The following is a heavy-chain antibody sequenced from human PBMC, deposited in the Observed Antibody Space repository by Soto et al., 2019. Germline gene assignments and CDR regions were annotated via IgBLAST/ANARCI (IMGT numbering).Heavy chain of an antibody. CDR2: IYYSGST. V-gene: IGHV4-59*08. D-gene: IGHD3-10*01. Sequence: PSETLSLTCTVSGGSINNYYWSWIRQPPGKGLEWIGFIYYSGSTNYNPSLKSRVTISVDTSKNQFSLKLSSVTAADTAVYYCARRDYYGSGSYGYWGQGTLVTVSS. J-gene: IGHJ4*02. CDR3: ARRDYYGSGSYGY. CDR1: GGSINNYY.